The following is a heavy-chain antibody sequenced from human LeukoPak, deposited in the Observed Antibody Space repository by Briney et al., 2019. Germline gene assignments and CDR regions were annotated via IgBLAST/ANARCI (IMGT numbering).Heavy chain of an antibody. D-gene: IGHD3-22*01. V-gene: IGHV3-23*01. CDR1: GFTFSSYA. J-gene: IGHJ4*02. CDR3: AKGRHYYDSSGYYPLDY. Sequence: GGSLRLSCAASGFTFSSYAMSRVRQAPGKGLEWVSAISGSGGSTYYADSVKGRFTISRDNSKNTLYLQMNSLRAEDTAVYYCAKGRHYYDSSGYYPLDYWGQGTLVTVSS. CDR2: ISGSGGST.